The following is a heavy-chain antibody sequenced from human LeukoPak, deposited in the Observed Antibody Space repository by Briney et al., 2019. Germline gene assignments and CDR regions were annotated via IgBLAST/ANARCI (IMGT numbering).Heavy chain of an antibody. CDR1: GFTFSSYA. V-gene: IGHV3-30*04. D-gene: IGHD6-13*01. CDR2: ISYDGSNK. CDR3: ARGLGGSSWYGNYYYYMDV. J-gene: IGHJ6*03. Sequence: PGGSLRLSCAASGFTFSSYAMHWVRQAPGKGLEWVAVISYDGSNKYYADSVKGRFTISRDNSKNTLYLQMNSLRAEDTAVYYCARGLGGSSWYGNYYYYMDVWGKGTTVTVSS.